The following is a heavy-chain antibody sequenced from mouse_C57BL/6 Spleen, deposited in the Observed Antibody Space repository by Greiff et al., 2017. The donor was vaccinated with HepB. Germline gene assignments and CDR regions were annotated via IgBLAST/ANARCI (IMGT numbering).Heavy chain of an antibody. V-gene: IGHV1-9*01. CDR2: ILPGSGST. CDR3: ARRHYYGSSYDYFDY. Sequence: VQLQQSGAELMKPGASVKLSCKATGYTFTGYWIEWVKQRPGHGLEWIGEILPGSGSTNDNAKFKGKATFTADTSSNTAYMQLSILTTEDSAIYYCARRHYYGSSYDYFDYWGQGTTLTASS. J-gene: IGHJ2*01. CDR1: GYTFTGYW. D-gene: IGHD1-1*01.